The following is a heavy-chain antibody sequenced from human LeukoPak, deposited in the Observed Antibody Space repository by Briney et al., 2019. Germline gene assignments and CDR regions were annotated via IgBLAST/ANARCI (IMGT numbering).Heavy chain of an antibody. CDR2: IYSSGST. Sequence: PSETLSLTCTVSGGSINSGTYYWGWIRQPAGKGLEWIGRIYSSGSTNYNPSLKSRVSISVDMSKNQFSLKLSSVSAADTAVYYCARDLLHRGYAFDIWGQGTMVTVSS. CDR3: ARDLLHRGYAFDI. J-gene: IGHJ3*02. D-gene: IGHD5-12*01. V-gene: IGHV4-61*02. CDR1: GGSINSGTYY.